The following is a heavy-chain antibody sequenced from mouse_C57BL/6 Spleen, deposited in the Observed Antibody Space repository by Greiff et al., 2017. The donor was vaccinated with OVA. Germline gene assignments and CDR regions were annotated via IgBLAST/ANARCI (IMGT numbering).Heavy chain of an antibody. CDR2: IYPRSGNT. CDR3: ASPTEDSFYFDY. V-gene: IGHV1-81*01. J-gene: IGHJ2*01. CDR1: GYTFTSYG. Sequence: QVQLQQSGAELARPGASVKLSCKASGYTFTSYGISWVKQRTGQGLEWIGEIYPRSGNTYYNEKFKGKATLTADKSSSTAYMELRSLTSEDPAVYFCASPTEDSFYFDYWGQGTTLTVSS.